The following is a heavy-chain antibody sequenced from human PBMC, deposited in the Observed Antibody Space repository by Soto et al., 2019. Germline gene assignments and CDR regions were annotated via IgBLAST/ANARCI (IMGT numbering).Heavy chain of an antibody. CDR2: ISGSGGST. V-gene: IGHV3-23*01. J-gene: IGHJ4*02. Sequence: EVQLLESGGGLVQPGESLRLSCAASAFTFTIYAMSWVRQAPGKGLEWVSSISGSGGSTYYADSVKGRFTISRDNSKNPLYLQMNSLRAEDTAVYYCVKDKAEGGSFGRVIIPPGYWGQGTLVTVSS. CDR3: VKDKAEGGSFGRVIIPPGY. CDR1: AFTFTIYA. D-gene: IGHD3-16*02.